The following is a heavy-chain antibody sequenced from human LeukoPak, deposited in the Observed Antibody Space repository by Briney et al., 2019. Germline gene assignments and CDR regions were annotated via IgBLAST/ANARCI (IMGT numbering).Heavy chain of an antibody. D-gene: IGHD1-7*01. V-gene: IGHV6-1*01. CDR3: ARSGGTAIGNYERATFDY. J-gene: IGHJ4*02. CDR2: AFYRSKWYN. Sequence: SQTLSLTCDISGDSVSSNSAAWNWIRQSPSRGLEWLGRAFYRSKWYNEYEVSLKSRLTIHADTSKNHFSLQLNSVTPEDTAVYYCARSGGTAIGNYERATFDYWGQGTLVTVSS. CDR1: GDSVSSNSAA.